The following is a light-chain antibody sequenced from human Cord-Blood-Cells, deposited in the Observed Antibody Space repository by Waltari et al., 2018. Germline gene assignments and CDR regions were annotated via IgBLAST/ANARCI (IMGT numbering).Light chain of an antibody. CDR1: KLGDKY. CDR2: QDS. V-gene: IGLV3-1*01. CDR3: QAWDSSTAV. Sequence: SYELTQPPSVSVSPGQTASITCSGDKLGDKYACWYQQKPGQSPVLVIYQDSKRPSGIPDRFSGHNAGDTATLTISGTQAMDEDDYYCQAWDSSTAVFGGGTKLTVL. J-gene: IGLJ3*02.